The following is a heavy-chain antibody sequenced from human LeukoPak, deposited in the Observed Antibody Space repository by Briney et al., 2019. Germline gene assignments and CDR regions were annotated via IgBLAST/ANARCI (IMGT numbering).Heavy chain of an antibody. J-gene: IGHJ1*01. CDR3: ATYYYDSSGYFRN. D-gene: IGHD3-22*01. CDR2: IIPIFGIA. V-gene: IGHV1-69*04. Sequence: ASVKVSCKASGGTFSSYAISWVRQAPGQGLEWMGRIIPIFGIANYAQKFQGRVTITADKSTSTVYMELSGLRSEDTAVYYCATYYYDSSGYFRNWGQGTLVTVSS. CDR1: GGTFSSYA.